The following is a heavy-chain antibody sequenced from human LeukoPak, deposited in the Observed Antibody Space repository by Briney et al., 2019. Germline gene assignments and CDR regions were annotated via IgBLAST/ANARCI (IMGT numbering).Heavy chain of an antibody. CDR1: GFTFSSYG. CDR2: IRYDGSNK. J-gene: IGHJ4*02. CDR3: ARDDYGSGSWNDY. D-gene: IGHD3-10*01. Sequence: GGSLRLSCAASGFTFSSYGMHWVRQAPGKGLEWVAFIRYDGSNKYYADSVKGRFTISRDNAKNSVYLQMNSLRAEDTALYYCARDDYGSGSWNDYWGQGTLVTVSS. V-gene: IGHV3-30*02.